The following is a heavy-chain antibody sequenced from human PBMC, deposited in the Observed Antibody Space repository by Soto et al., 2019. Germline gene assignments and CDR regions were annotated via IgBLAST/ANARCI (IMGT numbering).Heavy chain of an antibody. V-gene: IGHV3-30*04. J-gene: IGHJ4*02. CDR1: GFTFSSHA. D-gene: IGHD3-22*01. CDR2: ISWDGSTK. CDR3: ARDYSGSYYYDSSGYLHY. Sequence: PGGSLRLSCAASGFTFSSHAIHWVRQAPGKGLEWVAFISWDGSTKYYADSVKGRFTISRDNSRNTLYLQLNGLRAEDTAMYYCARDYSGSYYYDSSGYLHYWGQGTLVTVSS.